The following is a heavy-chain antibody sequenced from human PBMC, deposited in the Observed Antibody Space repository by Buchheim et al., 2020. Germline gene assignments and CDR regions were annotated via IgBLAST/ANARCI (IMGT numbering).Heavy chain of an antibody. CDR2: INTNTGNP. D-gene: IGHD3-9*01. J-gene: IGHJ6*02. CDR3: ARSTSLNYDILTGYYYYYYYYGMDV. CDR1: GYTFTSYA. V-gene: IGHV7-4-1*01. Sequence: QVQLVQSGSELKKPGASVKVSCKASGYTFTSYAMNWVRQAPGQGLEWMGWINTNTGNPTYAQGFTGRFVFSLDTSVSTAYLQICSLKAEDTAVYYCARSTSLNYDILTGYYYYYYYYGMDVWGQGTT.